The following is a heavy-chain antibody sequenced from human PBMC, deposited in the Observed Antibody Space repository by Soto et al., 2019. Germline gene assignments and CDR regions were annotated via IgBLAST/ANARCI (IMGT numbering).Heavy chain of an antibody. Sequence: QVRLVQSGAEMKKTGSSVKVSCEASGTTFSNFAIGWVRQAPGQGLEWMGGIILPFGTPNHGQKFQGRVKISADESMTTDYMELKGLRSEDTAVYYCVRGPDYEGYFDYWGQGTLVTVSS. V-gene: IGHV1-69*12. CDR2: IILPFGTP. J-gene: IGHJ4*02. CDR1: GTTFSNFA. D-gene: IGHD3-22*01. CDR3: VRGPDYEGYFDY.